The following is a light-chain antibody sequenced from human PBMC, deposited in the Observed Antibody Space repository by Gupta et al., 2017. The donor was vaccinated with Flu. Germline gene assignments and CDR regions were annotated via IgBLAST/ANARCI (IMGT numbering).Light chain of an antibody. CDR1: SSDVGGYNY. V-gene: IGLV2-8*01. CDR3: HSDARSNNWV. J-gene: IGLJ3*02. Sequence: VTISCTGTSSDVGGYNYVYCDHPHPAKAHNLRVYEVSRRPAAVPVRFSGSKSANTASLTVSAPKEEEAADYYCHSDARSNNWVFGGGTKLTVL. CDR2: EVS.